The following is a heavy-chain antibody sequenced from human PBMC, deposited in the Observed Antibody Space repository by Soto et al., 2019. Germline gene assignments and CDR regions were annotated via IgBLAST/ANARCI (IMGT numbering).Heavy chain of an antibody. D-gene: IGHD3-10*01. CDR3: ARGGSGFGENWFDP. V-gene: IGHV1-8*01. CDR1: GYTFTSYD. CDR2: MNPNSGNI. J-gene: IGHJ5*02. Sequence: ASVKVSCKASGYTFTSYDINWVRQATGQGLEWMGWMNPNSGNIGYAQKFQGRVTMTRNTSISTAYMELSSLRSEDTAVYYCARGGSGFGENWFDPWGQGTLVTVSS.